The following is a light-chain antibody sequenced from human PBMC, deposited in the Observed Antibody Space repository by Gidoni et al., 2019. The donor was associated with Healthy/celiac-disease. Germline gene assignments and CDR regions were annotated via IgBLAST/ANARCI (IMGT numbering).Light chain of an antibody. J-gene: IGLJ3*02. CDR3: AAWDDSLWV. Sequence: QSVLTQPPSASGTPGQRVTISCSGSSSNIGSNTVNWYQQLPGTAPKLLIYSNNQRPSGVPDRFSGSKSGTSASLAISVLQSEDEADYYCAAWDDSLWVFGGGTKLTVL. CDR1: SSNIGSNT. CDR2: SNN. V-gene: IGLV1-44*01.